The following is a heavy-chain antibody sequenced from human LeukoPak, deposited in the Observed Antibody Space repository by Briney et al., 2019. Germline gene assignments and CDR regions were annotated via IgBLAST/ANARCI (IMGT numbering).Heavy chain of an antibody. V-gene: IGHV3-21*01. CDR1: GFTFSDYS. D-gene: IGHD6-13*01. J-gene: IGHJ3*02. Sequence: PGGSLRLSCAASGFTFSDYSMNWVRQAPGKGLEWVSSISDDSNYIYYADSVKGRFTISRDNAKNSLYLQMNSLRAEDTAVYYCARKAAAAHDAFDIWGQGTMVTVSS. CDR3: ARKAAAAHDAFDI. CDR2: ISDDSNYI.